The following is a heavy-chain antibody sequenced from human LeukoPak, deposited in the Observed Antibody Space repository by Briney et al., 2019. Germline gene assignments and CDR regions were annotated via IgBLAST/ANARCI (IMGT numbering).Heavy chain of an antibody. J-gene: IGHJ4*02. CDR2: IRGTGSST. CDR3: TKEYDYSGYLGQGRGYFDY. CDR1: GGSISSYY. Sequence: ETLSLTCTVSGGSISSYYWSWIRQPPGKGLEWVSAIRGTGSSTYYADSVKGRFTISRDNSKSTLYLQMNSLRAEDTAIYFCTKEYDYSGYLGQGRGYFDYWGQGTLVTVSS. D-gene: IGHD3-22*01. V-gene: IGHV3-23*01.